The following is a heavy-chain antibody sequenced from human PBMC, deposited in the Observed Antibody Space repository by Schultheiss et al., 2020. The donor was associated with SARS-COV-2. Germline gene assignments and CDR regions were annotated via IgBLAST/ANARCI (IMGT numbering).Heavy chain of an antibody. D-gene: IGHD3-16*01. V-gene: IGHV3-66*01. CDR3: TRELGDPYSLDY. CDR2: IYSGGST. J-gene: IGHJ4*02. Sequence: GGSLRLSCAASGFTVSSNYMSWVRQAPGKGLEWVSVIYSGGSTYYADSVKGRFTISRDNSKNTLYLQMNSLRAEDTAVYYCTRELGDPYSLDYWGQGTLVTVSS. CDR1: GFTVSSNY.